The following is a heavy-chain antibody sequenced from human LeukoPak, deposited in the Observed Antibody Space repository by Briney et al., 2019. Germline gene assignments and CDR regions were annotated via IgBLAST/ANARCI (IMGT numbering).Heavy chain of an antibody. CDR3: AHSHGYGSSWSGFDS. CDR1: GFSLSTSGVG. J-gene: IGHJ4*02. Sequence: SGPTLVNPTQTLALTCTFSGFSLSTSGVGVGWIRQPPGKALEWLALIYWDDEKRHSPSLKSRLTITKDTSKNQVVLTMTNMDPVDTATYYCAHSHGYGSSWSGFDSWGQGTLVTVSS. D-gene: IGHD6-13*01. V-gene: IGHV2-5*02. CDR2: IYWDDEK.